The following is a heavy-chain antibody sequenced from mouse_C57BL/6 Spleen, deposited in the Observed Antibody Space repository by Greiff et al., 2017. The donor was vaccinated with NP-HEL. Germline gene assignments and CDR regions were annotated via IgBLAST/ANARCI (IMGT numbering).Heavy chain of an antibody. CDR2: IWRGGST. CDR1: GFSLTSYG. D-gene: IGHD2-3*01. Sequence: VQGVESGPGLVQPSQSLSITCTVSGFSLTSYGVHWVRQSPGKGLEWLGVIWRGGSTDYNAAFMSRLSITKDNSKSQVFFKMNSLQADDTAIYYCAKSLYDGYAYAMDYWGQGTSVTVSS. J-gene: IGHJ4*01. CDR3: AKSLYDGYAYAMDY. V-gene: IGHV2-5*01.